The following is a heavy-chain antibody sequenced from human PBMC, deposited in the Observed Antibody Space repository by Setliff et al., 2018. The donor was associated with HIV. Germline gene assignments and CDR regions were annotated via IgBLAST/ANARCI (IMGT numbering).Heavy chain of an antibody. CDR2: STPILDTT. CDR3: ATALPPSEDAFDI. CDR1: GGTFSSYG. V-gene: IGHV1-69*05. Sequence: ASVKVSCKASGGTFSSYGITWVRQAPGQGLEWMGGSTPILDTTNYAQKFQGRVTITTDESTNTVYMELSSLRSEDTAVYYCATALPPSEDAFDIWGQGTMVTVSS. J-gene: IGHJ3*02.